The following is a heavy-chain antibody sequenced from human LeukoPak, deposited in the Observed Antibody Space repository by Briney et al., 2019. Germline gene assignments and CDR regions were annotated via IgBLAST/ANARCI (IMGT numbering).Heavy chain of an antibody. V-gene: IGHV3-33*08. CDR3: ARDLGTAGSFYFDY. Sequence: PGGSLRLSCAASGFTFSSYGMHWVRQTPGKGLEWVAVIWYDGSKKYSADSLKGRFTISRDDSKSTLYLQMNSLRAEDTAVYYCARDLGTAGSFYFDYWGQGTLVTVSS. CDR1: GFTFSSYG. CDR2: IWYDGSKK. J-gene: IGHJ4*02. D-gene: IGHD6-19*01.